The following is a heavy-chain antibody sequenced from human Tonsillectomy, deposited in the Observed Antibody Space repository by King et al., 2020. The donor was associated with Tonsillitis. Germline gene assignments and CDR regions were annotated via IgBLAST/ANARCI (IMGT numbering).Heavy chain of an antibody. CDR2: IYYIGST. D-gene: IGHD6-19*01. CDR1: GGSISGYY. J-gene: IGHJ3*02. CDR3: ARAGSKGSVAGGAFDM. Sequence: VQLQESGPGLVKPSETLSLTCSVSGGSISGYYWSWIRQPPGKGLEWIGYIYYIGSTNSNPFLKSRVTVSVDTSKNQFSLKLSSVTAEDTAVYYCARAGSKGSVAGGAFDMWGQGTMVTVSS. V-gene: IGHV4-59*01.